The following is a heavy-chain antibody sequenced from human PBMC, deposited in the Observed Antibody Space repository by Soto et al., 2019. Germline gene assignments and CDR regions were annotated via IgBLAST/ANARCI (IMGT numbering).Heavy chain of an antibody. CDR1: GFTFSSYW. D-gene: IGHD2-15*01. CDR3: AREPRYCSGGSCYSSGFDF. J-gene: IGHJ3*01. V-gene: IGHV3-7*01. Sequence: EVQLVEPGGGLVQPGGSLRLSCAASGFTFSSYWMSWVRQAPGKGLEWVANIKQDGSEKYYVDSVTGRFTISRDNAKNSLSREMDRLRAEDTAMYYCAREPRYCSGGSCYSSGFDFWGKGTMVTVSS. CDR2: IKQDGSEK.